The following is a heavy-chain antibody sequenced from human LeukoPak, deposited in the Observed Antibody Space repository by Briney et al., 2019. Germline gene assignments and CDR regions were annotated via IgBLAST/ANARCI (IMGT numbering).Heavy chain of an antibody. CDR1: GFTFSSYA. CDR2: ISYDGSSK. CDR3: ARGDKQLLFNRNKGGFDP. J-gene: IGHJ5*02. V-gene: IGHV3-30*04. Sequence: GGSLRLSCAASGFTFSSYALHWVRQAPGKGLEWVTVISYDGSSKYYADSVKGRFTISRDNSKNTLYLQMNSLRPEDTAVYYCARGDKQLLFNRNKGGFDPWGQGALVTVSS. D-gene: IGHD1-14*01.